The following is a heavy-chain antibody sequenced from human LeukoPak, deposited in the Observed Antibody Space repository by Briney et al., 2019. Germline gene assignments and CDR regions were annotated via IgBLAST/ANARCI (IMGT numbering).Heavy chain of an antibody. CDR2: VNREGTTT. CDR3: ARDLDWILFDY. Sequence: GGSLRLSCAASGFTFNTYWMHWVRQAPGKGLVWVARVNREGTTTTHADSVKGRFTISRDNAKNTLYLQMNNPRAEDTAVYYCARDLDWILFDYWGQGTLVTVSS. D-gene: IGHD3-9*01. J-gene: IGHJ4*02. V-gene: IGHV3-74*03. CDR1: GFTFNTYW.